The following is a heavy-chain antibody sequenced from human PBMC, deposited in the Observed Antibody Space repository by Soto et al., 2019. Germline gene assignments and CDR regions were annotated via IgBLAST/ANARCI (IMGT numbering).Heavy chain of an antibody. CDR3: ARGVWQLVHVMNGMDV. CDR1: GDSVSINSAA. J-gene: IGHJ6*02. D-gene: IGHD6-13*01. CDR2: TYYRSKWYN. Sequence: SQTLSLTCAISGDSVSINSAAWNWIRQSPSRGLEWLGRTYYRSKWYNDYAVSVKSRITINPDTSKNQFSLQLNSVTPEDTAVYYCARGVWQLVHVMNGMDVWGQGTTVTVSS. V-gene: IGHV6-1*01.